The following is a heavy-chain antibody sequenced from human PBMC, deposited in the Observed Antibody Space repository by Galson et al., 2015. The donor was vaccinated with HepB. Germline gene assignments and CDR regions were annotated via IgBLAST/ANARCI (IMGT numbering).Heavy chain of an antibody. D-gene: IGHD6-13*01. CDR3: ARLGIALYYYGMDV. V-gene: IGHV1-18*01. Sequence: SCKASGYTFTSYGISWVRQAPGQGLEWMGWISAYNGNTNYAQKLQGRVTMTTDTSTSTAYMELRSLRSDDTAVYYCARLGIALYYYGMDVWGQGTTVTVSS. CDR2: ISAYNGNT. J-gene: IGHJ6*02. CDR1: GYTFTSYG.